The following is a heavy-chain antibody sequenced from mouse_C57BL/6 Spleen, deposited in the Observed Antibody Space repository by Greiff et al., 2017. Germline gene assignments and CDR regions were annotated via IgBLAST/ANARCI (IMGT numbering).Heavy chain of an antibody. CDR1: GYAFSSYW. V-gene: IGHV1-80*01. D-gene: IGHD5-2*01. CDR2: IYPGDGDT. J-gene: IGHJ2*01. Sequence: VQLVESGAELVKPGASVKISCKASGYAFSSYWMNWVKQRPGKGLEWIGQIYPGDGDTNYNGKFKGKATLTADKSSSTAYMQLSSLTSEDSAVYFCARSDEYDYFDYWGQGTTLTVSS. CDR3: ARSDEYDYFDY.